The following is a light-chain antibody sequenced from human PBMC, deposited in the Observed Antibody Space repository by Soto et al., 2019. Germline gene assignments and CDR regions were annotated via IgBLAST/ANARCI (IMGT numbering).Light chain of an antibody. CDR2: KAS. CDR3: QHYNSYSEA. V-gene: IGKV1-5*03. Sequence: DIQMTQSPSSVSASVGDRVTITCRASQGITNWLAWYQQKPGKAPKLLIYKASTLKSGVPSRFSGSGSGTEFPLTISSLQPDDFATYYCQHYNSYSEAFGQGTKVDI. CDR1: QGITNW. J-gene: IGKJ1*01.